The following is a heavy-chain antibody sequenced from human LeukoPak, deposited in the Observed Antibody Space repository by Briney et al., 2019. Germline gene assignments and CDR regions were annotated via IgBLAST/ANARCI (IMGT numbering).Heavy chain of an antibody. CDR2: ISGSGGST. D-gene: IGHD6-13*01. Sequence: PGGSLRLSCAASGFTFSNYGMSWVRQAPGKGLEWVSAISGSGGSTYYADSVKGRFTISRDNSKNTLYLQMNSLRAEDTAIYYCASRIVALTNGFDPWGQGTLVTVSS. V-gene: IGHV3-23*01. J-gene: IGHJ5*02. CDR1: GFTFSNYG. CDR3: ASRIVALTNGFDP.